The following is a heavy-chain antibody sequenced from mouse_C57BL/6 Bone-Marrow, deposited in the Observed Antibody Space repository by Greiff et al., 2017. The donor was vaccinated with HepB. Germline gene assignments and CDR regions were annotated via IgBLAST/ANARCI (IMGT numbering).Heavy chain of an antibody. CDR3: SRGSGPLRYFAV. CDR2: IDPANGNT. Sequence: EVQLVESMAELGRPGASVKLSCTTSGYTINNTYMHWVKQRPEQGLEWIGRIDPANGNTKYAPKFQGKATITADKSSNTAYLQLSSLTSEDPALYYCSRGSGPLRYFAVWGTATTVTFSS. CDR1: GYTINNTY. J-gene: IGHJ1*03. V-gene: IGHV14-3*01. D-gene: IGHD6-1*01.